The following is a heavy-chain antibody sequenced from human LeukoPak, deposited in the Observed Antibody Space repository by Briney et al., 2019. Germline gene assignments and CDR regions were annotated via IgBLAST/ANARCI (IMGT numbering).Heavy chain of an antibody. CDR2: INHSGST. CDR3: ARGAYYDSSGYYYRDYYYYMDV. D-gene: IGHD3-22*01. Sequence: TSETLSLTCTVSGGSISSYYWSWIRQPPGKGLEWIGEINHSGSTNYNPSLKSRVTISVDTSKNQFSLKLSSVTAADTAVYYCARGAYYDSSGYYYRDYYYYMDVWGKGTTVTVSS. CDR1: GGSISSYY. V-gene: IGHV4-34*01. J-gene: IGHJ6*03.